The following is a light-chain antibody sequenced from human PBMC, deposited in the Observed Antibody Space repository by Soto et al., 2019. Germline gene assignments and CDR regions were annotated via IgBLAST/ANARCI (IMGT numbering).Light chain of an antibody. V-gene: IGKV3-15*01. CDR1: QSIDSD. J-gene: IGKJ1*01. CDR2: GAS. CDR3: QQYSHWRT. Sequence: EIMMTQSPANVSVFPGERATLSCRASQSIDSDLAWYQQKPGHVPRLLIYGASTRATGVPARFSGSGSGTEFTLTSISLQSNDVAVYYCQQYSHWRTFGPGTKVEIK.